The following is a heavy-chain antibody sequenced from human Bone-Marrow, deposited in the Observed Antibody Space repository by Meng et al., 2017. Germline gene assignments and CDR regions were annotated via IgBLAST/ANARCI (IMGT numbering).Heavy chain of an antibody. Sequence: QVPLGECWAGGKRPGSLGKVPCKASGGTLRSYAISWVRQAPGQGLEWMGGIIAIFGTANYAQKFQGRVTITTDESTSTAYMELSSLRSEDTAVYYCARVGEYEFDPWGQGTLVTVSS. J-gene: IGHJ5*02. V-gene: IGHV1-69*05. CDR3: ARVGEYEFDP. CDR1: GGTLRSYA. CDR2: IIAIFGTA. D-gene: IGHD2-21*01.